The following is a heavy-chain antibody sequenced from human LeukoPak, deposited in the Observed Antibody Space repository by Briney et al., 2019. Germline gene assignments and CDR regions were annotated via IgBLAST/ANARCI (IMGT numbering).Heavy chain of an antibody. V-gene: IGHV6-1*01. D-gene: IGHD1-1*01. CDR3: ARRRYSAFDC. J-gene: IGHJ4*02. CDR2: TYYRSKWFN. Sequence: SQTLSLTCALSGDSVSSNSGAWNWIRQSPSRGVEWLGRTYYRSKWFNDYAVSVKSRITINPDTSKNQFSLQLNSVTPEDTAVYYCARRRYSAFDCWGQGTLVTVSS. CDR1: GDSVSSNSGA.